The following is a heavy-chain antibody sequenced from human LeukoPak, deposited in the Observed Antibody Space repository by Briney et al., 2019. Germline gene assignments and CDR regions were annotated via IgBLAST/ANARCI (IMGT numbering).Heavy chain of an antibody. J-gene: IGHJ4*02. Sequence: SETLSLTCTVSSASISSSPYYWGRIRQSPGKGLEWIGSISYSGTTYYNPSLKSRVTISVDTSKNHFSLKLSSVTAADTAVYYCAANSADYNTLGSSYKVWGQGTLVTVSS. CDR2: ISYSGTT. CDR3: AANSADYNTLGSSYKV. D-gene: IGHD3-10*01. CDR1: SASISSSPYY. V-gene: IGHV4-39*02.